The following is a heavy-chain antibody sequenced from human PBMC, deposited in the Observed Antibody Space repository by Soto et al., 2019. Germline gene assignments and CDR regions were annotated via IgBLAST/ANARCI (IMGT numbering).Heavy chain of an antibody. V-gene: IGHV3-48*03. CDR1: GFTFSGYE. CDR3: ATGGGYYIL. D-gene: IGHD1-26*01. J-gene: IGHJ4*02. Sequence: PGGSLRLSCAASGFTFSGYEMNWVRQAPGKGLEWVSYISSSGSTIYYADSVKGRFTISRDNAKNSLYLQMNSLRGEDTALYYCATGGGYYILWGQGTLVTVSS. CDR2: ISSSGSTI.